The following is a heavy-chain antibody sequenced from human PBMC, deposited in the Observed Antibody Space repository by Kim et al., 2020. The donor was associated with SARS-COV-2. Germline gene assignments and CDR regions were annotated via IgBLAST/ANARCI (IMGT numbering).Heavy chain of an antibody. CDR3: ASLGNDFWSGYYEGKEFDY. CDR1: GYTFTSYY. CDR2: INPSGGST. J-gene: IGHJ4*02. D-gene: IGHD3-3*01. V-gene: IGHV1-46*01. Sequence: ASVKVSCKASGYTFTSYYMHWVRQAPGQGLEWMGIINPSGGSTSYAQKFQGRVTMTRDTSTSTVYMELSSLRSEDTAVYYCASLGNDFWSGYYEGKEFDYWGQGTLVTVSS.